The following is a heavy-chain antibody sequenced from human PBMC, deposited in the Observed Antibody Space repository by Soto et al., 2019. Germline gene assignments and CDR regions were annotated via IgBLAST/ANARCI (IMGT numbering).Heavy chain of an antibody. V-gene: IGHV3-30-3*01. CDR2: ISSDGSNK. J-gene: IGHJ6*02. Sequence: GGSLRLSCAASGFTFSIYAMHWVRQAPGKGLEWVALISSDGSNKYYADSVKGRFTISRDNSKNTLYLQMNSLRAEDTAVYYCARAQDFGYYSYYHYGVAVWGQGTTVPVSS. CDR1: GFTFSIYA. D-gene: IGHD4-17*01. CDR3: ARAQDFGYYSYYHYGVAV.